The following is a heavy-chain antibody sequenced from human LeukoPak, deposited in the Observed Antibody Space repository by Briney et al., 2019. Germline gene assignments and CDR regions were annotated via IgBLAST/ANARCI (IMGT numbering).Heavy chain of an antibody. CDR2: IKEDGSKK. V-gene: IGHV3-7*03. Sequence: PGGSLRLSCAAFGFIFSSYAMSWVRQAPGKGLEWVANIKEDGSKKNYVDSVKGRFTIFRDNAKNSLYLQMNSLRAEDTAVYYCATPLDYYDSSGYHQGGDWGQGTLVTVSS. CDR3: ATPLDYYDSSGYHQGGD. J-gene: IGHJ1*01. D-gene: IGHD3-22*01. CDR1: GFIFSSYA.